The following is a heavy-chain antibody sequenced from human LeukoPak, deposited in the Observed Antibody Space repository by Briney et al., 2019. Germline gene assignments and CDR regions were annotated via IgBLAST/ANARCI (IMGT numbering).Heavy chain of an antibody. J-gene: IGHJ5*02. CDR1: GGAIRTYY. CDR2: IHPSGSS. D-gene: IGHD6-13*01. V-gene: IGHV4-4*07. Sequence: PSETLSLTCTVSGGAIRTYYWSWIRQPAGKGLEWIGHIHPSGSSHFNPSLKSRVTMSVDTSKNQFSLKLSSVTAADTAVYYCARDLAAAGSWWFDPWGQGTLVTVSS. CDR3: ARDLAAAGSWWFDP.